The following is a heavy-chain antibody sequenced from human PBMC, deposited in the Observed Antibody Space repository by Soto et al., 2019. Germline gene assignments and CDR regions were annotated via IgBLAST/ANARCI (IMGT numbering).Heavy chain of an antibody. CDR1: GYTFTTFG. CDR2: ISAYSGNT. D-gene: IGHD2-15*01. CDR3: ARAFCSGGSWYLDY. J-gene: IGHJ4*02. Sequence: QVQLVQSGGEVKKPGAAVKVSCKASGYTFTTFGIGWVRQAPGQGLEWMGWISAYSGNTEYPEKLQGRVTMTIDTSTRTTYMELRSLRSDDTAVYYCARAFCSGGSWYLDYWGQGALVTVSS. V-gene: IGHV1-18*01.